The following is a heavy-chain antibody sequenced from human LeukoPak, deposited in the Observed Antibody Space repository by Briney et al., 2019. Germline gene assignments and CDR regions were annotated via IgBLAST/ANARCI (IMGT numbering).Heavy chain of an antibody. V-gene: IGHV3-23*01. CDR2: IRGSGANT. D-gene: IGHD1-26*01. Sequence: PGASPRLSCAASGFTFSSYGMTWVRQAPGKGLEWVSSIRGSGANTYYVGSVKGRFTISRDNSKNTVHLQMSSLRAEDTAVYHCARVLKGESGALGVDVWGQGTTVTVSS. CDR3: ARVLKGESGALGVDV. J-gene: IGHJ6*02. CDR1: GFTFSSYG.